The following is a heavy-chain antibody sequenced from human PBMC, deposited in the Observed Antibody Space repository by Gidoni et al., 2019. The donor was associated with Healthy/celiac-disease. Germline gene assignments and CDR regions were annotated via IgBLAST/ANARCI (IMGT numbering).Heavy chain of an antibody. CDR1: GFTFSNAW. V-gene: IGHV3-15*01. Sequence: EVQLVESGGGLVKPGGSLRLSCAASGFTFSNAWMSWVRQAPGNGLEWVGSIKSKTDGGTTDYAAPVKGRFTISRDDSKNTLYLQMNSLKTEDTAVYYCTTDPLKPRGRVYWGQGTLVTVSS. J-gene: IGHJ4*02. CDR3: TTDPLKPRGRVY. CDR2: IKSKTDGGTT.